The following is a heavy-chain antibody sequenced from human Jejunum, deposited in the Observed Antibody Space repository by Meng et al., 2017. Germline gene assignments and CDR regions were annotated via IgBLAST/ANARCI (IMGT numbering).Heavy chain of an antibody. V-gene: IGHV1-69*01. CDR1: GGTFNTSA. CDR2: IIPIFDTP. CDR3: ARGAVVATTYYFDS. J-gene: IGHJ4*02. D-gene: IGHD2-15*01. Sequence: QVPLVESGAEVKKPGSSVKVSCKVSGGTFNTSAISWVRQAPGQGLEWMGGIIPIFDTPNYAQKFQDRVTITADASTSTAYMELNGLISEDTALYYCARGAVVATTYYFDSWGQGTLVTVSS.